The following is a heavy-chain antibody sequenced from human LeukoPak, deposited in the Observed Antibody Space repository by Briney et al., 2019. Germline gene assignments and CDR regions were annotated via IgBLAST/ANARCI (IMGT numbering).Heavy chain of an antibody. CDR2: IYSTGST. D-gene: IGHD6-13*01. V-gene: IGHV4-4*07. CDR1: GGSISSDY. J-gene: IGHJ4*02. Sequence: PSETLSHTCTVPGGSISSDYWSSIRQPAGKGLEWIGRIYSTGSTNYNPSLKSRVTMSVDTSTNQFSLRLRSVTAADTAVYYCARQIASAGTAGFDFWGQGALVTVSS. CDR3: ARQIASAGTAGFDF.